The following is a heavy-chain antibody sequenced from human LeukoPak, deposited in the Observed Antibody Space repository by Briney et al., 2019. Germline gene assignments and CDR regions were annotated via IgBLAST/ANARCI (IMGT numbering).Heavy chain of an antibody. CDR1: GFTFSSYG. D-gene: IGHD3-16*02. V-gene: IGHV3-30*02. CDR3: AKDFYVWGSYRYAFDI. CDR2: IWYDGSNK. J-gene: IGHJ3*02. Sequence: GGSLRLSCAASGFTFSSYGMHWVRQAPGKGLEWVAVIWYDGSNKYYADSVKGRFTISRDNSKNTLYLQMNSLRAEDTAVYYCAKDFYVWGSYRYAFDIWGQGTMVTVSS.